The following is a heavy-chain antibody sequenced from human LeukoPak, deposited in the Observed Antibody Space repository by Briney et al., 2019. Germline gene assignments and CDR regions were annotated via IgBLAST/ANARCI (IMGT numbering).Heavy chain of an antibody. Sequence: GGSLRLSCAASGFTFSSYSMNWVRQAPGKGLEWVSSISSSNSYIYYADSVKGRFTISRDNAKNSLYLQMNSLRADDTAVYYCVHAAYNWNPGSAWGQGTLVTVSS. CDR2: ISSSNSYI. V-gene: IGHV3-21*01. J-gene: IGHJ5*02. D-gene: IGHD1-20*01. CDR3: VHAAYNWNPGSA. CDR1: GFTFSSYS.